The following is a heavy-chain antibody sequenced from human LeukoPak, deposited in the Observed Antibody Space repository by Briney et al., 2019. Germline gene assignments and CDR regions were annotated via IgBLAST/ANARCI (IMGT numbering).Heavy chain of an antibody. J-gene: IGHJ5*02. Sequence: PSETLSLTCTVYGRSIRSVYWNWIRQSAGKGLEWMARIYATDLTNYNPSLKSRVTLSVDMSKNELSLTLKSVTAADTAVYYCARGFGSGTSPIDLWGQGALVTVSS. V-gene: IGHV4-4*07. CDR2: IYATDLT. D-gene: IGHD3-10*01. CDR1: GRSIRSVY. CDR3: ARGFGSGTSPIDL.